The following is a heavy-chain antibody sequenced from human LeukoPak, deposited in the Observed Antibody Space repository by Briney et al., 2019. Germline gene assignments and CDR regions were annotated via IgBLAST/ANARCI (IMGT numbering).Heavy chain of an antibody. J-gene: IGHJ4*02. D-gene: IGHD5-24*01. CDR3: ARIRGDGSTFDY. CDR1: GFTFSNYW. CDR2: IQQHGSAQ. V-gene: IGHV3-7*04. Sequence: GGSLRLSCAASGFTFSNYWMSWVRQAPGKGLEGVANIQQHGSAQYYVDSVKGRFTISRDNAKNSLFLQMNSLRAEDTAVYYCARIRGDGSTFDYWGQGTLVTVSS.